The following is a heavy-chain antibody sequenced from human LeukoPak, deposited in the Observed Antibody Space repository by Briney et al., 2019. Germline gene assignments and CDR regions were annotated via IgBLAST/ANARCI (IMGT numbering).Heavy chain of an antibody. J-gene: IGHJ6*03. CDR1: GGSFSGYY. CDR3: ARRLGRKFGERFYYYYYMDV. Sequence: SETLSLTCAAYGGSFSGYYWSWIRQPPGKGLEWIGEINDSGSTKFNPSLKSRVTISVDTSRNQFSLKLSSVTAADTAVYYCARRLGRKFGERFYYYYYMDVWGKGTTVTISS. D-gene: IGHD3-10*01. CDR2: INDSGST. V-gene: IGHV4-34*01.